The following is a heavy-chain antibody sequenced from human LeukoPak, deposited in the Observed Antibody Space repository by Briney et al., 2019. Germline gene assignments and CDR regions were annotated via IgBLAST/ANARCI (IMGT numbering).Heavy chain of an antibody. CDR3: ARQDQLLWFDP. Sequence: SETLSLTRTVSGGSISSYYWSWIRQPPGKGLEWIGFIYSSGRTNYNPSLKSRVTISVDTSKNQFSLKLSSVTAADTAVYYCARQDQLLWFDPWGQGTLVTVSS. CDR2: IYSSGRT. D-gene: IGHD2-2*01. CDR1: GGSISSYY. V-gene: IGHV4-59*08. J-gene: IGHJ5*02.